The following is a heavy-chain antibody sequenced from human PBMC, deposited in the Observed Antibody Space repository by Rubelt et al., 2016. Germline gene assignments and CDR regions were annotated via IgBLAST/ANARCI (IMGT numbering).Heavy chain of an antibody. J-gene: IGHJ4*02. CDR3: AKDGLVRLLEWLGGYFDY. Sequence: EVQLLESGGGLVQPGGSLRLSCAASGFTFSSYAMSWVRQAPGKGLEWVSAISGSGGSTYYADSVKGRFTICRDNSKNTLYLQMNSLRAEDTAVYYCAKDGLVRLLEWLGGYFDYWGQGTLVTVSS. D-gene: IGHD3-3*01. CDR2: ISGSGGST. V-gene: IGHV3-23*01. CDR1: GFTFSSYA.